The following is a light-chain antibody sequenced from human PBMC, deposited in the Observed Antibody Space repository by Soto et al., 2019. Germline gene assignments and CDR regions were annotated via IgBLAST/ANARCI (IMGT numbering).Light chain of an antibody. J-gene: IGKJ1*01. CDR1: QAIRND. CDR2: GAS. Sequence: IQMTQSPSSLSASVGDRVTVTCRASQAIRNDLGWYQQKPGKAPNLLIFGASNLQAGVPVRFSASGSGTNFTLTISNLQREDFASYYCLQDYTYPWTFGQGTKVDIK. V-gene: IGKV1-6*01. CDR3: LQDYTYPWT.